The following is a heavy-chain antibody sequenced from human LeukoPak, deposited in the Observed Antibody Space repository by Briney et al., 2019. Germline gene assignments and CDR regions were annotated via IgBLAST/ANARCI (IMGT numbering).Heavy chain of an antibody. D-gene: IGHD4/OR15-4a*01. CDR3: ASDSDYGRHYYFDY. CDR1: EFDFSSHA. CDR2: IKQDGSEK. J-gene: IGHJ4*02. V-gene: IGHV3-7*03. Sequence: GGSLRLSCAASEFDFSSHAMTWVRQAPGKGLEWVANIKQDGSEKYYVDSAKGRFTISRDNTENSLYLQMNSLRAEDTAVYYCASDSDYGRHYYFDYWGQGTLVTVSS.